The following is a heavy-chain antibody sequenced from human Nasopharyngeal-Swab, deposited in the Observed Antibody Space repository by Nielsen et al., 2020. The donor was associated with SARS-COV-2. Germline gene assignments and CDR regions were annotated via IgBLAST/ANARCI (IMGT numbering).Heavy chain of an antibody. V-gene: IGHV3-30*04. J-gene: IGHJ4*02. D-gene: IGHD5-24*01. CDR3: AKGLEMATADY. CDR2: ISYDGSNK. CDR1: GFTFGDYA. Sequence: GGSLRLSCTASGFTFGDYAMGWFRQAPGKGLEWVAVISYDGSNKYYADSVKGRFTISRDNSKNTLYLQMNSLRAEDTAVYYCAKGLEMATADYWGQGTLVTVSS.